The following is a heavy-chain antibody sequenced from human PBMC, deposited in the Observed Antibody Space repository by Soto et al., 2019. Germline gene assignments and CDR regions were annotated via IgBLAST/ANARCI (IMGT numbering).Heavy chain of an antibody. CDR2: IKQDGSEK. V-gene: IGHV3-7*01. CDR1: GFTFSSYW. D-gene: IGHD5-12*01. CDR3: ARDLRDGYDGRYYYYGMDV. Sequence: EVQLVESGGGLVQPGGSLRLSCAASGFTFSSYWMSWVRQAPGKGLEWVANIKQDGSEKYYVDAVTGRFTISRDNAKNSLYLQMNRLRAEDKALYYCARDLRDGYDGRYYYYGMDVWGHGATVTVS. J-gene: IGHJ6*02.